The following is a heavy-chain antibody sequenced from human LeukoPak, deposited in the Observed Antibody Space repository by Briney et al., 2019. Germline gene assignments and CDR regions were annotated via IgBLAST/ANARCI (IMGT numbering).Heavy chain of an antibody. D-gene: IGHD3-22*01. CDR3: ARDYYDSSGLPEY. V-gene: IGHV3-48*04. CDR1: GFTFSSFS. CDR2: ISSSSSII. Sequence: GGSLRLSCAASGFTFSSFSMNWVRQAPGKGLEWVSYISSSSSIIYYAESVKGRFAISRDNAKNSLYLQMNSLRAEDTAVYYCARDYYDSSGLPEYWGQGTLVTVSS. J-gene: IGHJ4*02.